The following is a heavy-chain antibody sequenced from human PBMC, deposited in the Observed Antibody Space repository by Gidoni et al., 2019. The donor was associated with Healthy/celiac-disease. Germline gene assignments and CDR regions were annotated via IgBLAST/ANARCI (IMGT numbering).Heavy chain of an antibody. CDR2: IKQDGSEK. CDR1: GFTFSSYW. J-gene: IGHJ4*02. CDR3: ARERYYYDSSGYYDY. D-gene: IGHD3-22*01. Sequence: EVQLVESGGGLVQPGGSLRLSCAASGFTFSSYWMSWVRPAPGKGLEWVANIKQDGSEKYYVDSVKGRFTISRDNAKNSLYLQMNSLRAEDTAVYYCARERYYYDSSGYYDYWGQGTLVTVSS. V-gene: IGHV3-7*01.